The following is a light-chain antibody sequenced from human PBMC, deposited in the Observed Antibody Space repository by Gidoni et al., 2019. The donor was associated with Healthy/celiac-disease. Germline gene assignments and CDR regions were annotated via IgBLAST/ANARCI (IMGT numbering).Light chain of an antibody. Sequence: EIVLTQSPGTLSLSPGERATLSCRASQSVSSSYLAWYQQKPGQAPRLLPYGASSRATGIPDRFSGSGSGTDFTLTISRLEPEDFAVYYCQQYGSSPAFGPGTKVDIK. CDR1: QSVSSSY. CDR3: QQYGSSPA. J-gene: IGKJ3*01. CDR2: GAS. V-gene: IGKV3-20*01.